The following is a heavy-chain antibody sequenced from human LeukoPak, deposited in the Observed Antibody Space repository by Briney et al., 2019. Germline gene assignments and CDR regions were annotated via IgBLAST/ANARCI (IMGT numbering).Heavy chain of an antibody. CDR1: GYTFTGHY. D-gene: IGHD2-15*01. Sequence: ASVKVSCKASGYTFTGHYMHWVRQAPGQGLEWMGWINPNSGGTNYAQKFQGRVTMTRDTSISTAYMELSRLRSDDTAVYYCARDPPYCSGGSCYDGGAFDYWGQGTLVTVSS. J-gene: IGHJ4*02. V-gene: IGHV1-2*02. CDR3: ARDPPYCSGGSCYDGGAFDY. CDR2: INPNSGGT.